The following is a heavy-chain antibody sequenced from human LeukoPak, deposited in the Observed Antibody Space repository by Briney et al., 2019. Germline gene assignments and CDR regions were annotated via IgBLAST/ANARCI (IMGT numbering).Heavy chain of an antibody. CDR1: ADSFSSHY. V-gene: IGHV4-59*11. Sequence: SETLSLTCAVSADSFSSHYWTWIRQPPGKGLEWIGYISYIGYTNYNPSLKSRVTIPIDTSKDQFSLKLSSVTAADTAVYYCARDLVTVTKGFDIWGQGTMVSVSS. J-gene: IGHJ3*02. CDR2: ISYIGYT. D-gene: IGHD4-17*01. CDR3: ARDLVTVTKGFDI.